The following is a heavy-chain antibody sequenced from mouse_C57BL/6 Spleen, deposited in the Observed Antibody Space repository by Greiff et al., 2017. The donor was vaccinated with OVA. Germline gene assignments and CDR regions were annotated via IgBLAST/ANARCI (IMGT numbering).Heavy chain of an antibody. J-gene: IGHJ4*01. Sequence: VQRVESGAELARPGASVKLSCKASGYTFTSYGISWVKQRTGQGLEWIGEIYPRSGNTYYNEKFKGKATLTADKSSSTAYMELRSLTSEDSAVYFCARRSSGRYYAMDYWGQGTSVTVSS. CDR1: GYTFTSYG. V-gene: IGHV1-81*01. CDR3: ARRSSGRYYAMDY. D-gene: IGHD3-2*02. CDR2: IYPRSGNT.